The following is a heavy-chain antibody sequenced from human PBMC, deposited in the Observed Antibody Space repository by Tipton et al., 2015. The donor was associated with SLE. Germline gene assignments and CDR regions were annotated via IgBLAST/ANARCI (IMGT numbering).Heavy chain of an antibody. CDR3: AKRGVVGATRWFDP. CDR1: GDSIGSRGYY. V-gene: IGHV4-39*01. CDR2: INYSGST. J-gene: IGHJ5*02. Sequence: TLSLTCTVSGDSIGSRGYYWGWLRQPPGKGLEWLGSINYSGSTYYTPSLESRVTMSIDTSKNEISLKLSFVTAADTALYYCAKRGVVGATRWFDPWGQGTLVTVSS. D-gene: IGHD1-26*01.